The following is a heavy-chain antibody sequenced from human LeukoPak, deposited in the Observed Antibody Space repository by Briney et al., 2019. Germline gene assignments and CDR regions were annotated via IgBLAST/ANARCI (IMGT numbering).Heavy chain of an antibody. Sequence: SSETLSLTCTVSGGSISRYYWSWIRQPPGKGLEWIGYIYYSGSTNHNPSLKSRVTISVDTSNNQFSLKLSSVTAADTAVYYCARGSGSGSYFDYWGQGTLVTVSS. V-gene: IGHV4-59*01. CDR2: IYYSGST. D-gene: IGHD3-10*01. CDR3: ARGSGSGSYFDY. J-gene: IGHJ4*02. CDR1: GGSISRYY.